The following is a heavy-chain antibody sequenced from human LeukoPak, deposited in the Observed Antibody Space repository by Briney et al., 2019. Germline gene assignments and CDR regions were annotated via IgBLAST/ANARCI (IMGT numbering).Heavy chain of an antibody. D-gene: IGHD6-19*01. Sequence: ASETLSLTCTVSGGSISSYHWSWIRQPPGKGLEWIGYIYYSGSTNYNPSLKSRVTISVDTSKNQFSLKLSSVTAADTAVYYCASSGWSLIYFQHWGQGTLVTVSS. J-gene: IGHJ1*01. CDR2: IYYSGST. V-gene: IGHV4-59*01. CDR3: ASSGWSLIYFQH. CDR1: GGSISSYH.